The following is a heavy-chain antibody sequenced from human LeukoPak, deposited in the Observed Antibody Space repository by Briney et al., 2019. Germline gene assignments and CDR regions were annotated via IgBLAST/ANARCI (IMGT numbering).Heavy chain of an antibody. CDR1: GYTFTSYY. J-gene: IGHJ4*02. CDR2: INPSGGGT. V-gene: IGHV1-46*01. Sequence: ASVKVSCKTSGYTFTSYYMHWVRQAPGQGLEWMGIINPSGGGTSYAQKFQGRVTMTRDTSISTAYMELSRLRSDDTAVYYCAREEQHQRGRHFEYWGQGTLVTVSS. D-gene: IGHD6-13*01. CDR3: AREEQHQRGRHFEY.